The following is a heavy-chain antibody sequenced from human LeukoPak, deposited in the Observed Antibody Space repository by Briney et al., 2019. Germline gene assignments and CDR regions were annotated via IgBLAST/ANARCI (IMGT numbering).Heavy chain of an antibody. Sequence: ETLSLTCSVSGGSISSSSYYWGWVRQAPGKGLEWVANIKQDGSEKYYVDSVKGRFTISRDDAKNSLYLQMNSLRTEDTAVYYCARELDGAFDYWGQGTLVTVSS. CDR3: ARELDGAFDY. D-gene: IGHD4-17*01. V-gene: IGHV3-7*01. J-gene: IGHJ4*02. CDR1: GGSISSSSYY. CDR2: IKQDGSEK.